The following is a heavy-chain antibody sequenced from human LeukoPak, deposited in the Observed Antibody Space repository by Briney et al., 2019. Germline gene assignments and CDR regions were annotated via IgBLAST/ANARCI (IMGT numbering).Heavy chain of an antibody. CDR1: GGSFSGYY. V-gene: IGHV4-34*01. Sequence: KSSETLSLTCAVYGGSFSGYYWSWIRQPPGKGLEWIGEINHSGSTNYNLSLKSRVTISVDTSKNQFSLKLSSVTAADTAVYYCAIFKGSTSDWGQGTLVTVSS. J-gene: IGHJ4*02. CDR3: AIFKGSTSD. D-gene: IGHD2-2*01. CDR2: INHSGST.